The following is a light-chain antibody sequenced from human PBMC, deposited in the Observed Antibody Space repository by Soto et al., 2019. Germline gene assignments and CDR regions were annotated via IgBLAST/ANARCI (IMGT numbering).Light chain of an antibody. CDR3: QQASSFPWT. CDR1: DDIADW. Sequence: IQMTQSPSSVSASVGDRVTVTCRAADDIADWLAWYKKKPGTAPQPLIYKASNLATGFPSRFSGSGSGTYFTLTINSLQPDDFATYYCQQASSFPWTFGQGTKVE. CDR2: KAS. V-gene: IGKV1-12*01. J-gene: IGKJ1*01.